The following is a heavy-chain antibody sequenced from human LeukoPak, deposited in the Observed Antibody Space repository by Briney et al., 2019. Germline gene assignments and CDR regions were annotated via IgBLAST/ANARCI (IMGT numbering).Heavy chain of an antibody. Sequence: GGSLRLSCAASGFTFSSYAMSWFRQAPGKGREWFSAISGSGGSTYNADSVKGRFTISRDNSKNTLYLQMNSLRAEDTAVYYCATEVEYSSSLSDYWGQGTLVTVSS. CDR2: ISGSGGST. D-gene: IGHD6-6*01. CDR3: ATEVEYSSSLSDY. J-gene: IGHJ4*02. CDR1: GFTFSSYA. V-gene: IGHV3-23*01.